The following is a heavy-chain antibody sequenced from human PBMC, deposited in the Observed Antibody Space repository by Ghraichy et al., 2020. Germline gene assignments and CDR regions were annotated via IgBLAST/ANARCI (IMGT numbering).Heavy chain of an antibody. Sequence: GESLNISCAASGLTVSGNYMNWVRLSPGKGLEWISVINSDAYGGGTYYADSMKGRFTISRDNSKNTLHLQMTSLRAEDTAVYYCATTWGGLQGAFDIWGQGTRVTVSS. D-gene: IGHD5-24*01. J-gene: IGHJ3*02. V-gene: IGHV3-66*01. CDR1: GLTVSGNY. CDR2: INSDAYGGGT. CDR3: ATTWGGLQGAFDI.